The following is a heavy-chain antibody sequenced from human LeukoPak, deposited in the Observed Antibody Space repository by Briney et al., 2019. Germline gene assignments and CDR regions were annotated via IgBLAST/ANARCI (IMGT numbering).Heavy chain of an antibody. V-gene: IGHV4-59*01. CDR1: GGSISSYY. J-gene: IGHJ6*03. CDR3: ARGHCSSTSCRYYYYYYYMDV. D-gene: IGHD2-2*01. Sequence: PSETLSPTCTVSGGSISSYYWSWIRQPPGKGLEWIGYIYYSGSTNYSPSLKSRVTISVDTSKNQFSLKLSSVTAADTAVYYCARGHCSSTSCRYYYYYYYMDVWGKGTTVTVSS. CDR2: IYYSGST.